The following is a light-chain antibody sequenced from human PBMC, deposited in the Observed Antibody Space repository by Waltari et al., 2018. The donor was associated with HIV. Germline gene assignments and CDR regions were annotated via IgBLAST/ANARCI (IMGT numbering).Light chain of an antibody. J-gene: IGKJ1*01. V-gene: IGKV1-5*03. CDR1: QSIRNW. CDR3: QEYSGYFRT. Sequence: DIQMTQSPSTLSASVGDRVTITCRASQSIRNWLAWYQQKPGKAPKLLIYKASSLESGVPSRFSGSGSGTEYTLTISSLQPDDFATYYCQEYSGYFRTFGQGTKVEIK. CDR2: KAS.